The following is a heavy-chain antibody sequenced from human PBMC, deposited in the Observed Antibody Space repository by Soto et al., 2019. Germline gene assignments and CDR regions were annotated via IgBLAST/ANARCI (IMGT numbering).Heavy chain of an antibody. J-gene: IGHJ5*02. CDR2: ISSSSSYI. V-gene: IGHV3-21*01. Sequence: EVQLVESGGGLVKPGGSLRLSCAASGVTFSSYSMNWVRQAPGKGLEWVSSISSSSSYIYYADSVKGRFTISRDNAKNSLYLQMNSLRAEDTAVYYCARDPVGITIPNWFDPWGQGTLVTVSS. CDR3: ARDPVGITIPNWFDP. D-gene: IGHD3-3*01. CDR1: GVTFSSYS.